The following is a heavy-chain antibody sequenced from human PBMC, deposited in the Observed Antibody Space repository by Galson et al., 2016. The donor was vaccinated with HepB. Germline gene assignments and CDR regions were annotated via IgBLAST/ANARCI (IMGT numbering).Heavy chain of an antibody. V-gene: IGHV3-30*18. Sequence: SLRLSCAASGFTFSSYGMHWVRQAPGKGLEWVAVISYDGSNKYYVGSVKGRFTISRDNSKNTLYLQMNSLRPEDTALYYCAKDMPKRAVSGLPDSWGQGTLVTVSS. CDR3: AKDMPKRAVSGLPDS. CDR1: GFTFSSYG. CDR2: ISYDGSNK. D-gene: IGHD2-2*01. J-gene: IGHJ4*02.